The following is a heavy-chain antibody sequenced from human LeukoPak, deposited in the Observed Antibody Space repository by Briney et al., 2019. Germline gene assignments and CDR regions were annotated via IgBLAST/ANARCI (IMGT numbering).Heavy chain of an antibody. CDR3: AREDGTVLDV. CDR1: GFTFSLYW. V-gene: IGHV3-7*01. CDR2: IKQDGSEK. Sequence: GGSLRLSCAASGFTFSLYWMNWVRRAPGKGLEWVANIKQDGSEKNYVDSVKGRFTISRDNAKNSLYLQMNSLRAEDTAVYYCAREDGTVLDVWGQGTTVTVSS. D-gene: IGHD3-10*01. J-gene: IGHJ6*02.